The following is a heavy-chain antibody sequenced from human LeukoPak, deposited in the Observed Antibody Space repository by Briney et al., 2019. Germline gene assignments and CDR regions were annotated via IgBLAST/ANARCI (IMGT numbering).Heavy chain of an antibody. J-gene: IGHJ5*02. CDR3: ARRFTIFGVTYWFDP. V-gene: IGHV4-61*10. CDR1: GGSVSSGSYY. D-gene: IGHD3-3*01. CDR2: GHYSGST. Sequence: SETLSLTCTVSGGSVSSGSYYWNWIRQPAGKGLEWIGYGHYSGSTNYNPSLKNRVTISVDTSKNQFSLKLSSVTAADTAVYYCARRFTIFGVTYWFDPWGQGTLVTVSS.